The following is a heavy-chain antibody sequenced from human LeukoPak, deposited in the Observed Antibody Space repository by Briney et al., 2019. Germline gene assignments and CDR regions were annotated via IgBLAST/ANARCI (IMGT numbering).Heavy chain of an antibody. CDR1: GYTFTGYY. CDR3: ARDSYALGYCSGGSCYSGYHYYYMDV. CDR2: INPNSGGT. Sequence: ASVKVSCKASGYTFTGYYMHWVRQAPGQGLEWMGWINPNSGGTNYAQKFQGRVTMTRDTSISTAYMELSRLRSDDTAVYYCARDSYALGYCSGGSCYSGYHYYYMDVWGKGTTVTVSS. J-gene: IGHJ6*03. D-gene: IGHD2-15*01. V-gene: IGHV1-2*02.